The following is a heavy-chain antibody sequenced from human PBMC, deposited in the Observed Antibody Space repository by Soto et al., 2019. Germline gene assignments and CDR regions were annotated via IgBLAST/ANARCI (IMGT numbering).Heavy chain of an antibody. Sequence: SVKVSCKASGDTLSHYGVSWVRQVSGKGLEWMGGTTAILGTRDYAQKFQGRMTITSDESTTTSYMELNSLTSDDTAVYYCAAGDSSDTGDHWGQGTLVTVSS. CDR3: AAGDSSDTGDH. CDR1: GDTLSHYG. V-gene: IGHV1-69*13. D-gene: IGHD5-18*01. CDR2: TTAILGTR. J-gene: IGHJ4*02.